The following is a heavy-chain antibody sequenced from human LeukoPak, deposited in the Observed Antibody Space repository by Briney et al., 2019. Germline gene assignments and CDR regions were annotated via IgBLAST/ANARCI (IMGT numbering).Heavy chain of an antibody. Sequence: SVKLSCKDYGATFGSYAISWVRQAPGHGLEWMGGIIPIFGTANYAQKFQGRVTITADESTSTAYMELSSLRSEDTAVYYCARDPSGGYYDSSPPRGMDVWGQGTTVTVSS. CDR1: GATFGSYA. CDR2: IIPIFGTA. D-gene: IGHD3-22*01. J-gene: IGHJ6*02. V-gene: IGHV1-69*13. CDR3: ARDPSGGYYDSSPPRGMDV.